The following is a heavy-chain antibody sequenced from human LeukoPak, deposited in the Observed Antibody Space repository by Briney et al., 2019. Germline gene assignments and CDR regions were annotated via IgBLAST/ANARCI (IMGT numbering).Heavy chain of an antibody. J-gene: IGHJ4*02. CDR3: AKGGIVVVTAPDNLDY. CDR1: GFTFSSYG. CDR2: ISYDGSNK. D-gene: IGHD2-21*02. V-gene: IGHV3-30*18. Sequence: GGSLRLSCAASGFTFSSYGMHWVRQAPGKGLEWVAVISYDGSNKYYADSVKGRFTISRDNSKNTLYLQMNSLRAEDTAVYYCAKGGIVVVTAPDNLDYWGQGTLVTVSS.